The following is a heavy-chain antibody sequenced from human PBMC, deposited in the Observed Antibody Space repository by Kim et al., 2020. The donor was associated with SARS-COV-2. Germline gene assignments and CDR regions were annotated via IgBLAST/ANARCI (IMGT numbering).Heavy chain of an antibody. D-gene: IGHD6-13*01. CDR2: IYYSGST. CDR1: GGSISSYY. Sequence: SETLSLTCTVSGGSISSYYWSWIRQPPGKGLEWIGYIYYSGSTNYNPSLKSRVTISVDTSKNQFSLKLSSVTAADTAVYYCARDSGSSSYWGQGTLVTVSS. CDR3: ARDSGSSSY. V-gene: IGHV4-59*01. J-gene: IGHJ4*02.